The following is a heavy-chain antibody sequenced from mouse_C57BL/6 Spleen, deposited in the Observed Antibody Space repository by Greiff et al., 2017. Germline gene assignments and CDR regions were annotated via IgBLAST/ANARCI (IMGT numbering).Heavy chain of an antibody. V-gene: IGHV1-18*01. Sequence: EVQLQQSGPELVKPGASVKIPCKASGYTFTDYNMDWVKQSHGKSLEWIGDINPNNGGTIYNQKFKGKATLTVDKSSSTAYMELRSLTSEDTAVYYCARDQSPISTVVATWYFDVWGTGATVTVAS. CDR3: ARDQSPISTVVATWYFDV. J-gene: IGHJ1*03. CDR2: INPNNGGT. D-gene: IGHD1-1*01. CDR1: GYTFTDYN.